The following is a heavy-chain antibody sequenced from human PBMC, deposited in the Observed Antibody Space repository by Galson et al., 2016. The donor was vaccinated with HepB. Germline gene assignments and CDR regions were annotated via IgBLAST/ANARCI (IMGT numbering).Heavy chain of an antibody. CDR1: GFNFSDYY. CDR2: VSRGGDSM. D-gene: IGHD4-17*01. V-gene: IGHV3-11*01. J-gene: IGHJ3*01. CDR3: ARDLPDDSVEYFDVFDL. Sequence: SLRLSCAASGFNFSDYYMNWIRQAPGKGLEWVSYVSRGGDSMLYADSVRGRFTISRDNVKKSLYLQMTNLRPEDTAVYYCARDLPDDSVEYFDVFDLWGQGTLVTVSS.